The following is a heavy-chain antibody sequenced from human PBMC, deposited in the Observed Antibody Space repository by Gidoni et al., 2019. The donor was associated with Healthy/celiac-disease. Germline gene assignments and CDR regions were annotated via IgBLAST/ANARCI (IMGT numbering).Heavy chain of an antibody. CDR3: AKGEYSSSGPSAFDI. CDR1: GLPFSRYA. CDR2: ISGSGGST. J-gene: IGHJ3*02. Sequence: EVQLLESGGGLVQPGVSLRLSCAAFGLPFSRYAMSWVRQAPGKGLEWVSDISGSGGSTYYADSVKGRFTISRDNSKNTLYLQMNSLRAEDTAVYYCAKGEYSSSGPSAFDIWGQGTMVTVSS. D-gene: IGHD6-6*01. V-gene: IGHV3-23*01.